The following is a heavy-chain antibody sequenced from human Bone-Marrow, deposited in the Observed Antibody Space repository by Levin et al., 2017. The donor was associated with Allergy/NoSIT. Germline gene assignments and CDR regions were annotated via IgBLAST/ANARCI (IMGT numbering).Heavy chain of an antibody. V-gene: IGHV1-69*04. CDR2: IIPILGIA. J-gene: IGHJ5*02. CDR1: GGTFSSYA. CDR3: ARGEGAIVVISWFDP. D-gene: IGHD3-22*01. Sequence: EASVKVSCKASGGTFSSYAISWVRQAPGQGLEWMGRIIPILGIANYAQKFQGRVTITADKSTSTAYMELSSLRSEDTAVYYCARGEGAIVVISWFDPWGQGTLVTVSS.